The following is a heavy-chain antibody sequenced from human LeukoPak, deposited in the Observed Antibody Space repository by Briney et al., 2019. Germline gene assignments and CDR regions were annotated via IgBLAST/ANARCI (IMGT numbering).Heavy chain of an antibody. D-gene: IGHD2-2*01. J-gene: IGHJ4*02. CDR1: GFTFTSYP. CDR2: ISGSGGST. CDR3: AKGRAAAYYFDY. Sequence: GGSLSLSCAASGFTFTSYPMSWVRQAPGKGLEWVSSISGSGGSTYYADSVKGRFTISRDNSNNTLYLQMNSLRAEDTAVYYCAKGRAAAYYFDYWGQGTLVTVSS. V-gene: IGHV3-23*01.